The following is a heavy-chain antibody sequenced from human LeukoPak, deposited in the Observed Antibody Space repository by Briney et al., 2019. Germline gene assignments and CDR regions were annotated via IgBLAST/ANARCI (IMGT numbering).Heavy chain of an antibody. CDR3: ASGGYSSSWVNFDY. V-gene: IGHV4-34*01. CDR1: GGSFSGYY. J-gene: IGHJ4*02. Sequence: SSETLSLTCAVYGGSFSGYYWSWIRQPPGKWLEWIGSIYHSGSTYYNPSLKSRVTISVDTSKNQFSLKLSSVTAADTAVYYCASGGYSSSWVNFDYWGQGTLVTVSS. D-gene: IGHD6-13*01. CDR2: IYHSGST.